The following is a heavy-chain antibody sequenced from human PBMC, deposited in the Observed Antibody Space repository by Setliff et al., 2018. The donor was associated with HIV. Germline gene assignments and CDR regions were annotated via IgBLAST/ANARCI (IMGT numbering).Heavy chain of an antibody. D-gene: IGHD3-16*01. CDR2: IDPYSGDI. Sequence: ASVKVSCKASGGTFSTYVITWVRQAPGQGLEWMGWIDPYSGDINLVQQFQGRVSLTRDTSVSTAFMEMISLTSNDTALYYCANKRGDRWFGPWGQGTLVTVSS. J-gene: IGHJ5*02. V-gene: IGHV1-2*02. CDR3: ANKRGDRWFGP. CDR1: GGTFSTYV.